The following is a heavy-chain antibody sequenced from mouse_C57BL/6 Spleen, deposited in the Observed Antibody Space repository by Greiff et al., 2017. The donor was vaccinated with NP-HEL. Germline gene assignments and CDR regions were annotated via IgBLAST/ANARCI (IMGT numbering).Heavy chain of an antibody. J-gene: IGHJ2*01. CDR3: ARDIHYYGSSYKNY. D-gene: IGHD1-1*01. CDR2: IHPNSGST. V-gene: IGHV1-64*01. Sequence: VQLQQSGAELVKPGASVKLSCKASGYTFTSYWMHWVKQRPGQGLEWIGMIHPNSGSTNYNEKFKSKATLTVDKSSSTAYMQLSSLTSADSAVYYCARDIHYYGSSYKNYWGQGTTLTVSS. CDR1: GYTFTSYW.